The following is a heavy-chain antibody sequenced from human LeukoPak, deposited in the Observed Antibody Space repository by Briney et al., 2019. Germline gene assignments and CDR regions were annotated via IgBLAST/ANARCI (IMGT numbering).Heavy chain of an antibody. D-gene: IGHD6-6*01. CDR1: GGSISSYY. CDR3: ARGGAARPYYFDY. CDR2: IYYSGST. Sequence: SETLSLTCTVSGGSISSYYWSWIRQPPGKRLEWIGYIYYSGSTNYNPSLKSRVTISVDTSKNQFSLKLSSVTAADTAVYYCARGGAARPYYFDYWGQGTLVTVSS. V-gene: IGHV4-59*01. J-gene: IGHJ4*02.